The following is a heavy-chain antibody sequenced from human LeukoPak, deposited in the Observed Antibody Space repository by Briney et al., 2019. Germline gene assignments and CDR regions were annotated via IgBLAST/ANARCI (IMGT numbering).Heavy chain of an antibody. CDR3: ARSLRGYSYGS. Sequence: GSLRLSCAASGFTFSNYWMSWVRQAPGKGLEWVANIKQDGSEKYYVDSVKGRFTISRDNAKNSLYLQMNSMRAEDKDVYYCARSLRGYSYGSGGQGTLVTVSS. CDR2: IKQDGSEK. J-gene: IGHJ4*02. CDR1: GFTFSNYW. D-gene: IGHD5-18*01. V-gene: IGHV3-7*01.